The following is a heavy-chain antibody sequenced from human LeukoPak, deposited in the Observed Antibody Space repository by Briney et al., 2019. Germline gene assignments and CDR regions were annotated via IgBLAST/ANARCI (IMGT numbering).Heavy chain of an antibody. CDR1: GFTFSSYA. J-gene: IGHJ4*02. Sequence: GGSLRLSCAASGFTFSSYAMSWARQAPGKGLEWVSVISGSGTNTYYADSVKGRFTISRDNSKNTLYLQMNSLRAEDTALYYCVKHSAPVLAAARFDYWGQGNLVTVSS. CDR3: VKHSAPVLAAARFDY. CDR2: ISGSGTNT. D-gene: IGHD2-2*01. V-gene: IGHV3-23*01.